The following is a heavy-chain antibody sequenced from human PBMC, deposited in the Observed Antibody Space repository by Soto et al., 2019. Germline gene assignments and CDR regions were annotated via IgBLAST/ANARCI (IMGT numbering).Heavy chain of an antibody. Sequence: EASVKVSCKASGGTFSSYTISWVRQAPGQGLEWMGRIIPILGIANYAQKFQGRVTITADKSTSTAYMELSSLRSEDTAVYYCASSITIFGVVNGLDVWGKGTTVTVSS. CDR3: ASSITIFGVVNGLDV. D-gene: IGHD3-3*01. CDR1: GGTFSSYT. V-gene: IGHV1-69*02. J-gene: IGHJ6*04. CDR2: IIPILGIA.